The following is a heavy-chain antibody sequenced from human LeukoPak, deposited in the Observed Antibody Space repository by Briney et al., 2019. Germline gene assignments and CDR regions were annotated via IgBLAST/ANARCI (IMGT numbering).Heavy chain of an antibody. D-gene: IGHD2-2*01. CDR2: ISSSSSTI. Sequence: GGSLRLSCAASGFTFSSYSMNWVRQAPGKGLEWVSYISSSSSTIYYADSVKGRFTISRDNAKNSLYLQMNSLRAEDTAVYYCARDRCSSTSCGGYYYYGMDVWGQGTTVTVSS. CDR3: ARDRCSSTSCGGYYYYGMDV. V-gene: IGHV3-48*01. CDR1: GFTFSSYS. J-gene: IGHJ6*02.